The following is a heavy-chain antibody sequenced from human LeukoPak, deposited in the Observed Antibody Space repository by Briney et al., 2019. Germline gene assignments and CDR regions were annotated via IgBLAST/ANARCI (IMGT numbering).Heavy chain of an antibody. CDR1: GFTFSDYC. Sequence: GGSLRLSCAASGFTFSDYCMNWVRQAPGKGLEWVASIKHRGSEKYSVDSLKGRFTISKHNAKNSLYLQKESLRAEDTAVYYCARAHVVSGRLFGLWGQGNPVTGS. J-gene: IGHJ4*01. D-gene: IGHD2-21*01. CDR3: ARAHVVSGRLFGL. V-gene: IGHV3-7*01. CDR2: IKHRGSEK.